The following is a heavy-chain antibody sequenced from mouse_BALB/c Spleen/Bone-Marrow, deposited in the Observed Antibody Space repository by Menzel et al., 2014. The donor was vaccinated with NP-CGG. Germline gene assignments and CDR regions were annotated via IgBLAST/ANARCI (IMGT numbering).Heavy chain of an antibody. CDR1: AYSITSGYG. D-gene: IGHD1-2*01. V-gene: IGHV3-1*02. CDR3: AREARTTARFAC. Sequence: DVKLQESRPVLVKPSQSLSLTCTVTAYSITSGYGWHWIRQFPGSKLEWMGYIHYSGTTHYNPSLKSRISITRDTSKNQFFLQLNYVTTEDTATYNCAREARTTARFACWGQGTLVTVSA. J-gene: IGHJ3*01. CDR2: IHYSGTT.